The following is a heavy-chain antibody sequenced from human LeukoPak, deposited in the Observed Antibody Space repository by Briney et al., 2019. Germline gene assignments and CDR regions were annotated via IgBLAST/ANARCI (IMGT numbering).Heavy chain of an antibody. J-gene: IGHJ3*02. D-gene: IGHD6-19*01. Sequence: SETLSLTCTVSGGSISSGSYFWIWTRQPPGMGLECIRSINYRGSTYYNPSLKSRITISVDTSKNQFSLKLSSVTAADTALYYCARQIAVAGEWAFDIWGQGTMVTVSS. V-gene: IGHV4-39*01. CDR2: INYRGST. CDR1: GGSISSGSYF. CDR3: ARQIAVAGEWAFDI.